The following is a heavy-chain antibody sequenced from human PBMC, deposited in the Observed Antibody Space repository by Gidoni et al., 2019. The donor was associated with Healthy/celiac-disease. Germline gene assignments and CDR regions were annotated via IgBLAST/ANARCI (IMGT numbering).Heavy chain of an antibody. CDR1: GLSLSTSGVG. D-gene: IGHD3-10*01. CDR3: AHRRPWFGELSADWFDP. CDR2: IYWDDDK. V-gene: IGHV2-5*02. J-gene: IGHJ5*02. Sequence: QITLKESGPTLVKPTQTLTLTCTFSGLSLSTSGVGVGWIRQPPGKALEWLALIYWDDDKRYSPSLKSRLTITKDTSKNQVVLTMTNMDPVDTATYYCAHRRPWFGELSADWFDPWGQGTLVTVSS.